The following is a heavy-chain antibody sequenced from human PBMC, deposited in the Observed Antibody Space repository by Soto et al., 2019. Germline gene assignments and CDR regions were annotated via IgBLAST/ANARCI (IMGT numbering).Heavy chain of an antibody. J-gene: IGHJ4*02. CDR2: IYYRGNT. D-gene: IGHD3-9*01. Sequence: PSETLCLTCTVFDGTINNNDWTWIRQPPEKGMEWMGYIYYRGNTNINPSLRSRVTISIDTSKNQFSLNLSSVTAAATAVYYSASVNILSGYYLDHLGQGTLVTVSP. CDR1: DGTINNND. CDR3: ASVNILSGYYLDH. V-gene: IGHV4-59*08.